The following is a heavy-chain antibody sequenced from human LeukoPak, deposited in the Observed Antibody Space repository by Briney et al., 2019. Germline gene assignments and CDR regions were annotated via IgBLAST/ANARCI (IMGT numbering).Heavy chain of an antibody. D-gene: IGHD3-22*01. Sequence: GASVKVSCKASGYTFTSYDINWVRQATGQGLEWMGWMNPNSGGTNYAQKFQGRVTMTRDTSISTAYMELSRLRSDDTAVYYCARVYVWLSPSNWFDPWGQGTLVTVSS. CDR1: GYTFTSYD. J-gene: IGHJ5*02. CDR3: ARVYVWLSPSNWFDP. CDR2: MNPNSGGT. V-gene: IGHV1-2*02.